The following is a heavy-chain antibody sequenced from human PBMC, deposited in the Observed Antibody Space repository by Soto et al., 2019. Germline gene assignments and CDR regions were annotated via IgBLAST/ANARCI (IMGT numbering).Heavy chain of an antibody. V-gene: IGHV3-33*01. J-gene: IGHJ3*02. CDR2: IWYDGSNK. D-gene: IGHD4-17*01. Sequence: QVQLVESGGGVVQPGRSLRLSCAASGFTFSSYGMHWVRQAPGKGLEWVAVIWYDGSNKYYADSVKGRFTISRDNSKNTLYLQMNSLRAEDTAVYYCASVKHDYVPFDAFDIWGQGTMVTVSS. CDR1: GFTFSSYG. CDR3: ASVKHDYVPFDAFDI.